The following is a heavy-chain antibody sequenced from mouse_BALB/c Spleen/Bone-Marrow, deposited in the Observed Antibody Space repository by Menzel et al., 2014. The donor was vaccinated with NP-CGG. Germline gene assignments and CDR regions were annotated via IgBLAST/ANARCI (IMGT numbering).Heavy chain of an antibody. CDR1: GITVSSYA. V-gene: IGHV5-6-5*01. CDR2: IGSSGRK. CDR3: ARGGMTPFDF. J-gene: IGHJ2*01. D-gene: IGHD2-13*01. Sequence: EVQLQESGGGLVKPGGSLKLSCEASGITVSSYAMSWVRQTPEKRPEWVASIGSSGRKHYPDSVEGRLTISRDNARNILYLQVSSRRSEDTAMYYCARGGMTPFDFWGQGITLTVPS.